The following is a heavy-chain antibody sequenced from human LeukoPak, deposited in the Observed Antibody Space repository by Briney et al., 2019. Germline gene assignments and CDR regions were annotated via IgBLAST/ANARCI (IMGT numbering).Heavy chain of an antibody. D-gene: IGHD3-22*01. CDR1: GVTFSSYA. J-gene: IGHJ4*02. Sequence: GGSLRLSCAASGVTFSSYAMSWVRQAPGKGLEWVSAISGSGGSTYYADSVKGRFTISRDNSQNTLYLQMNSLRAEDTAVYYCAKGEDLYYDDSSGYLVYWGQGTLVTVSS. CDR3: AKGEDLYYDDSSGYLVY. V-gene: IGHV3-23*01. CDR2: ISGSGGST.